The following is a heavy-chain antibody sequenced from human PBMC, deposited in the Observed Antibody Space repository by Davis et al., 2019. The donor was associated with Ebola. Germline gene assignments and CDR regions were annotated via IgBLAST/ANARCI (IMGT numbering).Heavy chain of an antibody. CDR1: AGTFFSYA. D-gene: IGHD1-7*01. Sequence: SVLVSCNASAGTFFSYAISWVRQAPGQGLEWMGRIIPILGIANYAQKFQGRVTITADKSTSTAYMELSSLRSEDTAVYYCARESAGTVLDAFDIWGQGTMVTVSS. CDR3: ARESAGTVLDAFDI. CDR2: IIPILGIA. J-gene: IGHJ3*02. V-gene: IGHV1-69*04.